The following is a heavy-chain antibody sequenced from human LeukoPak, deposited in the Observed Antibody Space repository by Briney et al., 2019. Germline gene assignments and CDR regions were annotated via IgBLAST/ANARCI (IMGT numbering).Heavy chain of an antibody. CDR3: ARQGASRGINYDILTGYYKDAFDM. CDR1: GYSFTSYW. D-gene: IGHD3-9*01. J-gene: IGHJ3*02. CDR2: IYPGDSDT. Sequence: GESLKISCKGSGYSFTSYWIGWVRQMPGKGLEWMGIIYPGDSDTRYSPSFQGQVSISADKSISTAYLQWSSLKASDSAMYYCARQGASRGINYDILTGYYKDAFDMWGQGTMVTVSS. V-gene: IGHV5-51*01.